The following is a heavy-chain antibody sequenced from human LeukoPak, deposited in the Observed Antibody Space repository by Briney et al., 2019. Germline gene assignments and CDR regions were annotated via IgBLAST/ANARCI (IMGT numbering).Heavy chain of an antibody. V-gene: IGHV4-39*01. CDR1: GGSISSNSYY. Sequence: PSETLSLTCAVSGGSISSNSYYWGWIRQPPGTGLEWIGSIYYSGSTYYNPSLKSRVTMSVDTSKNQFSLKLSSVTAADTAVYYCARLDSSGWYGSNDYWGQGTLVTVSS. J-gene: IGHJ4*02. D-gene: IGHD6-19*01. CDR2: IYYSGST. CDR3: ARLDSSGWYGSNDY.